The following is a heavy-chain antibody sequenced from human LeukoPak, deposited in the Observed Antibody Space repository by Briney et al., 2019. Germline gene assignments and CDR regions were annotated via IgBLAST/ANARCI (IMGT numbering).Heavy chain of an antibody. CDR2: INPNSGGT. CDR1: GYTFTGYY. V-gene: IGHV1-2*02. CDR3: ARDLAAPIGAFDI. J-gene: IGHJ3*02. Sequence: ASVKVSCKASGYTFTGYYMHWVRQAPGQGLEWMGWINPNSGGTNYAQKFQGRVTMTRDTSISTAYMELSSVTAADTAVYYCARDLAAPIGAFDIWGQGTMVTVSS. D-gene: IGHD6-6*01.